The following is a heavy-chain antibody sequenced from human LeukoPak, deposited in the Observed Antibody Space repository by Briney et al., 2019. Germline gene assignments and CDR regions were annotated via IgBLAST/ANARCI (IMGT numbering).Heavy chain of an antibody. CDR1: GFTFSSYW. Sequence: GGSLRLSCAASGFTFSSYWMHWVRQAPGKGLVWVSRINSDGSSTSYADSVKGRFTISRDNAKNSLYLQMNSLRAEDTAVYYCARDGSGRPVDYYMDVWGKGTTVTVSS. V-gene: IGHV3-74*01. CDR2: INSDGSST. J-gene: IGHJ6*03. D-gene: IGHD3-10*01. CDR3: ARDGSGRPVDYYMDV.